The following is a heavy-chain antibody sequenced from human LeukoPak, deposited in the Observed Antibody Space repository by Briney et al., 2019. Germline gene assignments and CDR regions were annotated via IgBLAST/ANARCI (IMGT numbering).Heavy chain of an antibody. CDR1: GITFTSSA. J-gene: IGHJ4*02. D-gene: IGHD1-1*01. Sequence: ASVKVSCKASGITFTSSAMQWVRQARGQRLEWIGWIVVGSGNTNYAQKFQERVTITRDMSTSTAYMELSSLRSEDTAVYYCAAVPSQLERQTPLWGQGTLVTVSS. V-gene: IGHV1-58*02. CDR2: IVVGSGNT. CDR3: AAVPSQLERQTPL.